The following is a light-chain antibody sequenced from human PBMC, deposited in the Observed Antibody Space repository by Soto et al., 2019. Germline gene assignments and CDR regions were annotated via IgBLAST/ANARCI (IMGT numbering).Light chain of an antibody. J-gene: IGKJ1*01. Sequence: EIVLTQSPGTLSSSPGERATLSCRASQSVSSSYLAWYQQKPGQAPRLLIYGTSNRATGIPDRFSGSGSGTDFTLTISRLEPEDFAVFYCQQYMSSPQTFVQGTKAEIK. CDR2: GTS. V-gene: IGKV3-20*01. CDR1: QSVSSSY. CDR3: QQYMSSPQT.